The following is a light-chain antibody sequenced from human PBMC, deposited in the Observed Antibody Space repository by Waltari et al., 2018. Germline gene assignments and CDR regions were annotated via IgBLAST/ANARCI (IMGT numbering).Light chain of an antibody. CDR3: SSYTSSSTPL. CDR2: DVS. CDR1: SSDVGGYNY. J-gene: IGLJ2*01. V-gene: IGLV2-14*01. Sequence: QSALTQPASVSGSPGQSITISCTGPSSDVGGYNYVSWYQQHPGKAPKLMIYDVSNRPSGVSIRFSGSKSGNTASLTISGLQAEDEADYYCSSYTSSSTPLFGGGTKLPVL.